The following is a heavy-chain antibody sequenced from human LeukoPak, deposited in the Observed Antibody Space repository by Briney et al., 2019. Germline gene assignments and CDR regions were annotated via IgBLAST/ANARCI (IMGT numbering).Heavy chain of an antibody. Sequence: PSQTPSLTCTVSGGSISSGSYYWSWIRQPAGKGLKWIGRIYASGSTNHNPSLKSRVTISVDTSKNQFSLKLSSVTAADTAVYYCARVGYSYGYADRAFDIWGQGTMVTVSS. CDR2: IYASGST. V-gene: IGHV4-61*02. CDR3: ARVGYSYGYADRAFDI. CDR1: GGSISSGSYY. D-gene: IGHD5-18*01. J-gene: IGHJ3*02.